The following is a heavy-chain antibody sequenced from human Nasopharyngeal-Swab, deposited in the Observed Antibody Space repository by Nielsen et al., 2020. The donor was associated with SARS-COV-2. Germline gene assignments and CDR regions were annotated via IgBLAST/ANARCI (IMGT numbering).Heavy chain of an antibody. J-gene: IGHJ3*02. CDR3: AKDGGRSITMINDAFDI. V-gene: IGHV3-23*01. CDR2: ISGSGGST. D-gene: IGHD3-22*01. Sequence: GESLKISCAASGFTFSSYAMSWVRQAPGKGLEWVSAISGSGGSTYYADSVKGRFTISRDNSKSTLYLQMNSLRAEDTAVYYCAKDGGRSITMINDAFDIWGQGTMVTVAS. CDR1: GFTFSSYA.